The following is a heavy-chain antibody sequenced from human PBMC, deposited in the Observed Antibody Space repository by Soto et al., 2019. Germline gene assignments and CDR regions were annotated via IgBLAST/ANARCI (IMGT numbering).Heavy chain of an antibody. CDR1: GYSFSNYW. CDR3: ERQDGGYYYDTSGYYSSMEV. V-gene: IGHV5-51*01. CDR2: IYPGDSDT. J-gene: IGHJ6*02. Sequence: GESLKISCRGSGYSFSNYWIGWVRQMPRKGLEWMGIIYPGDSDTRYSPSFQGQVTISADKSISTAYLQWSSLKASDTAMYYCERQDGGYYYDTSGYYSSMEVWGQGTTVTVSS. D-gene: IGHD3-22*01.